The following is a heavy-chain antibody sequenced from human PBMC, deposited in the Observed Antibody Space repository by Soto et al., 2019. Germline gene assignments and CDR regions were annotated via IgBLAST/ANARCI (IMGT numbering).Heavy chain of an antibody. CDR3: ARDPPLITGTMREGADY. CDR1: GFTFSSYS. V-gene: IGHV3-48*01. D-gene: IGHD1-7*01. CDR2: ISSSSSTI. J-gene: IGHJ4*02. Sequence: GGSLRLSCAASGFTFSSYSMNWVRQAPGKGLEWVSYISSSSSTIYYADSVKGRFTISRDNAKNSLYLQMNSLRAEDTAVYYCARDPPLITGTMREGADYWGQGTLVTVSS.